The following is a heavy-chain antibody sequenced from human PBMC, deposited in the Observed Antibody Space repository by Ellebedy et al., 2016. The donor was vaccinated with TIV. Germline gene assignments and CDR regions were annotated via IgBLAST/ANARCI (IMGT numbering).Heavy chain of an antibody. CDR3: ARDLVTFGGVIVPDY. Sequence: ASVKVSCKTSGYTFTNYDIYWVRQAPGQGLEWMGWMNPHSGNTGFAQRFQGRVAMARDTSLMTAYMELRSLRSDDTAVYYCARDLVTFGGVIVPDYWGQGSLVTVSS. D-gene: IGHD3-16*02. J-gene: IGHJ4*02. V-gene: IGHV1-8*01. CDR1: GYTFTNYD. CDR2: MNPHSGNT.